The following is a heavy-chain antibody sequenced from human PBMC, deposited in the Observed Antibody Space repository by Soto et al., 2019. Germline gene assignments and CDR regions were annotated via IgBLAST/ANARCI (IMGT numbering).Heavy chain of an antibody. D-gene: IGHD3-3*01. Sequence: TSETLPLTCTVSGGSSSSSSYYWGWIRQPPGKGLEWIGSIYYSGSTYYNPSLKSRVTISVDTSKNQFSLKLSSVTAADTAVYYCAGSKHDFLEWLFPNWFDPWGQGTLVTVSS. V-gene: IGHV4-39*01. J-gene: IGHJ5*02. CDR3: AGSKHDFLEWLFPNWFDP. CDR2: IYYSGST. CDR1: GGSSSSSSYY.